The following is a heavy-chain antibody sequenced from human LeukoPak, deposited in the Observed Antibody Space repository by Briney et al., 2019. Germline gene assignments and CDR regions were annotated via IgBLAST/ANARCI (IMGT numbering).Heavy chain of an antibody. V-gene: IGHV4-59*01. D-gene: IGHD6-13*01. J-gene: IGHJ4*02. CDR2: IYYSGGGPEGVGNT. CDR1: GGSLSGYY. Sequence: SETLSLTCTVSGGSLSGYYWSWIRQPPGKGLEWIGFIYYSGGGPEGVGNTNYNPCVKSRVTISLDTSKNQFSLKMKSVIAADTAVYYCARDAIAAADTFDYWGQGTLVTVSS. CDR3: ARDAIAAADTFDY.